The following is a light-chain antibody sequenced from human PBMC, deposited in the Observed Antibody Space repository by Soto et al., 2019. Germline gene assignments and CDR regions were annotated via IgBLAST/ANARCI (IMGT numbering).Light chain of an antibody. CDR1: QSVSSNY. J-gene: IGKJ5*01. CDR2: DIS. V-gene: IGKV3-11*01. Sequence: EVVLTQSPGTLSLSPGERATLSCRASQSVSSNYLAWYQQKPGQAPRLLIYDISKRATGIPARFSGSGSATDFTLTISSLEPEDFAVYYCQHRSSWPITFGQGTRLEI. CDR3: QHRSSWPIT.